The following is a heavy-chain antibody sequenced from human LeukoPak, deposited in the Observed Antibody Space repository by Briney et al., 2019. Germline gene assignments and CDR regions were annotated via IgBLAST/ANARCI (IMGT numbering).Heavy chain of an antibody. D-gene: IGHD3-10*01. CDR2: ISYDGSNK. CDR3: AKATGYYGSGSYPYYMDV. Sequence: SGGSLRLSCAASGFTFSISDMHWVRQAPGKGLEWVAVISYDGSNKYYADSVKGRFTISRDNSKNTLYLQMNSLRAEDTAVYYCAKATGYYGSGSYPYYMDVWGKGTTVTVSS. V-gene: IGHV3-30*18. J-gene: IGHJ6*03. CDR1: GFTFSISD.